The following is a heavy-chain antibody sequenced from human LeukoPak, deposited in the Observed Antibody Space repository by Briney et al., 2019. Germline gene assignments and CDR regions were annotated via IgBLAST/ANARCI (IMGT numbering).Heavy chain of an antibody. Sequence: GASVKVSCKTSGYSFTAFYIHWVRQAPGQGLEWMGWTHPRSGETNYAYKFKGRVTMTRDTSISTVYMDLGSLGSDDTAVYYCARDGEYGTGSYYRGCFDYWGQGILVTVSS. J-gene: IGHJ4*02. CDR1: GYSFTAFY. V-gene: IGHV1-2*02. CDR3: ARDGEYGTGSYYRGCFDY. CDR2: THPRSGET. D-gene: IGHD3-10*01.